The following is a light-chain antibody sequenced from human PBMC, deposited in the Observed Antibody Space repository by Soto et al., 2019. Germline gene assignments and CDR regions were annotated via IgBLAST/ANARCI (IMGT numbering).Light chain of an antibody. CDR3: FSYTTSSTYV. J-gene: IGLJ1*01. CDR2: DVS. Sequence: QSALTQPASVSGSPGQSITISCTGTSSDVGGYNYVSWYQQHPGKAPKLMIYDVSDRPSGVSYRFSGSKSGITASLTISGLQAEDEADYYCFSYTTSSTYVFGTGTKVTV. CDR1: SSDVGGYNY. V-gene: IGLV2-14*01.